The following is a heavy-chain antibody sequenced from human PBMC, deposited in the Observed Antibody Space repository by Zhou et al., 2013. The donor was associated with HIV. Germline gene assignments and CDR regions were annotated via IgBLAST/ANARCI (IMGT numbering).Heavy chain of an antibody. CDR1: GYTFTSYY. D-gene: IGHD2-2*01. Sequence: QVQLVQSGAEVKKPGASVKVSCKASGYTFTSYYMHWVRQAPGQGLEWMGIINPSGGSTSYAQKFQGRVTMTRDTSTSTVYMELSSLRSEDTAVYYCARGPHHCSSTSCSGYNWFDPWGQGTLVTVSS. CDR3: ARGPHHCSSTSCSGYNWFDP. CDR2: INPSGGST. V-gene: IGHV1-46*03. J-gene: IGHJ5*02.